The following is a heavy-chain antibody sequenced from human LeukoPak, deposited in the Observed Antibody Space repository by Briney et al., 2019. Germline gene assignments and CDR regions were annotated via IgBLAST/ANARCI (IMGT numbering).Heavy chain of an antibody. V-gene: IGHV3-23*01. J-gene: IGHJ4*02. CDR1: GFTVSSNY. D-gene: IGHD6-13*01. CDR3: AKCIAAAGRAYFFDY. Sequence: PGGSLRLSCAASGFTVSSNYMSWVRQAPGKGLEWVSAISGSGDSTYYADSVKGRVTISRDNSKNTLYLQMNSLRVEDTAVYYCAKCIAAAGRAYFFDYWGQGTLVTVSS. CDR2: ISGSGDST.